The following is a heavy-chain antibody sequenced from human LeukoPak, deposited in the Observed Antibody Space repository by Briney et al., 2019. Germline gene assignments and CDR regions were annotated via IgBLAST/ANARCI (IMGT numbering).Heavy chain of an antibody. CDR3: ARTNLDCKNGVCYDY. V-gene: IGHV1-18*01. CDR1: GYTFTNYG. CDR2: ISAYNGKT. D-gene: IGHD2-8*01. J-gene: IGHJ4*02. Sequence: ASVKVSCKASGYTFTNYGVSWVRQAPGQGLEWMGWISAYNGKTYYAQKFQGRVTVTTDTSTSTAYMDLRSLRSDDTAVYYCARTNLDCKNGVCYDYWGQGTPVTVSS.